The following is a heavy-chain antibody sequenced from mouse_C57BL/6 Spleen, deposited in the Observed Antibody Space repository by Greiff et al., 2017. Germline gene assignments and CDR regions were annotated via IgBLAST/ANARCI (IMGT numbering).Heavy chain of an antibody. CDR2: IYPGNSDT. CDR1: GYTFTSYW. D-gene: IGHD1-1*01. CDR3: THYYGSSWFAY. Sequence: VQLQQSGTVLARPGVSVKMSCKTSGYTFTSYWMHWVKQRPGQGLEWIGAIYPGNSDTSYNQKFKGKAKLTAVTSASTAYMELSSLTNEDSAVYYCTHYYGSSWFAYWGQGTLVTVSA. J-gene: IGHJ3*01. V-gene: IGHV1-5*01.